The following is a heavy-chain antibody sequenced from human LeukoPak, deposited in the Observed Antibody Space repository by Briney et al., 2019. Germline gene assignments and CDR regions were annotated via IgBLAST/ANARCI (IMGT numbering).Heavy chain of an antibody. D-gene: IGHD3-10*01. CDR2: ISYDGSNK. CDR1: GFTFSTYP. CDR3: ARDGIEYGSGSYYTY. J-gene: IGHJ4*02. V-gene: IGHV3-30-3*01. Sequence: GRSLRLSCAASGFTFSTYPMHWVRQSPGKGLESVAVISYDGSNKYYADSVKGRFTISRDKTKNTLYLQMNSLRAEDSAVYYCARDGIEYGSGSYYTYWGQGTLVTVSS.